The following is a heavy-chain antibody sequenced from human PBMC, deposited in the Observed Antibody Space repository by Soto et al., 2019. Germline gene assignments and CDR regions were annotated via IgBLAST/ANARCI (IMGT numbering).Heavy chain of an antibody. V-gene: IGHV4-61*01. CDR3: ARDHYCSGGTCYSPYGMDV. Sequence: SETLSLTCTVSGGSVSSDIYYWSWIRQPPGKGLEWIGQIYHIGSTNYNPSLESRITISIDTPKNQFSLKLSSVTAADTAVYFCARDHYCSGGTCYSPYGMDVWGQGTTVTVS. J-gene: IGHJ6*02. CDR2: IYHIGST. D-gene: IGHD2-15*01. CDR1: GGSVSSDIYY.